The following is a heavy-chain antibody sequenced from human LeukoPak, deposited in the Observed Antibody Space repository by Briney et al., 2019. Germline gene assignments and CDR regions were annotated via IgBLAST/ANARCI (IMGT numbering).Heavy chain of an antibody. D-gene: IGHD7-27*01. J-gene: IGHJ4*02. Sequence: GGSLRLSCAGSGFTVSSYSMNWVRQVPGKGLEWVSHISSSGSMIWYADSVKGRFTISRDSAKNSLHLQMNSLRAEDTAVYYCARDPESNWGWDLDCWGQRTLVTVSS. CDR3: ARDPESNWGWDLDC. CDR2: ISSSGSMI. V-gene: IGHV3-48*01. CDR1: GFTVSSYS.